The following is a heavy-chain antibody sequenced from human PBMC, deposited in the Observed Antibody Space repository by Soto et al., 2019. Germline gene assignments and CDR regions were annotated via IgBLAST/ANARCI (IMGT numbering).Heavy chain of an antibody. CDR1: GYSFTSYW. V-gene: IGHV5-51*01. CDR3: ARRYFDWSTRGLSRYYGMDV. Sequence: GESLKISCKGSGYSFTSYWIGWVRQMPGKGLEWMGIIYPGDSDTRYSPSFQGQVTISADKSISTAYLQWSSLKASDTAMYYCARRYFDWSTRGLSRYYGMDVWGQGTTVTVSS. J-gene: IGHJ6*02. CDR2: IYPGDSDT. D-gene: IGHD3-9*01.